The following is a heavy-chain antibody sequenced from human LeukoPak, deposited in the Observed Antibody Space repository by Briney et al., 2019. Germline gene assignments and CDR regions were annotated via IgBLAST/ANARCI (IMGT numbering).Heavy chain of an antibody. CDR2: IIPIFGTA. Sequence: ASVKVSCKASGGTFSSYAISWVRQAPGQGLEWMGRIIPIFGTANYAQEFQGRVTITTDESTSTAYMELSSLRFEDTAVYYCARDRRYYDSSGYYYFDYWGLGTLVTVSS. D-gene: IGHD3-22*01. CDR3: ARDRRYYDSSGYYYFDY. CDR1: GGTFSSYA. V-gene: IGHV1-69*05. J-gene: IGHJ4*02.